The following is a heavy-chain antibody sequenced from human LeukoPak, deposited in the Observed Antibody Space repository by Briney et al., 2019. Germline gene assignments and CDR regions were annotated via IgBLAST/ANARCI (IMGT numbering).Heavy chain of an antibody. V-gene: IGHV4-39*07. CDR1: GGSISSSSYY. D-gene: IGHD1-1*01. CDR2: ISYSGST. J-gene: IGHJ4*02. Sequence: PSETLSLTCTVSGGSISSSSYYWGWIRQPPGEGLEWIGSISYSGSTYYNPSLKSRVTISVDKSKNQFSLKLTSVNPADTAVYYCARIGNYYFDYWGQGTLVTVSS. CDR3: ARIGNYYFDY.